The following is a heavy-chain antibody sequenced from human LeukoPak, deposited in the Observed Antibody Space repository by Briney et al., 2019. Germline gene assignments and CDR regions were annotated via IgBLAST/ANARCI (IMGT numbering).Heavy chain of an antibody. J-gene: IGHJ4*02. CDR3: SYDHFDC. V-gene: IGHV3-74*01. D-gene: IGHD2-21*01. Sequence: GGSLRLSCAASGFTTSSFWMEWVRHAPGKGLEWVSRIKGDGTYTTYAASVKGRFIISRDNAKNTLYLQMNSLRAEDTAIYYCSYDHFDCWGQGTLVTVSS. CDR1: GFTTSSFW. CDR2: IKGDGTYT.